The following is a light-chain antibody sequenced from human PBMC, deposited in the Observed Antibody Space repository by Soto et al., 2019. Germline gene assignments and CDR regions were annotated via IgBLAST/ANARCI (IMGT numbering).Light chain of an antibody. CDR3: QSYDISLSGWV. V-gene: IGLV1-40*01. Sequence: QSVLTQPPSVSGAPGQRVTISCTGSSSNIGTGYDVHWYQQLPGTAPKLLIYANSNRPSGVPDRFSGSKSGTSASLAITGLQFEDEADYHCQSYDISLSGWVFGGGTQLTVL. J-gene: IGLJ3*02. CDR2: ANS. CDR1: SSNIGTGYD.